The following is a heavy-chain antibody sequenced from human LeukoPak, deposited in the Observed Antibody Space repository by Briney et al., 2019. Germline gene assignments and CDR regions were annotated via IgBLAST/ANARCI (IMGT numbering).Heavy chain of an antibody. Sequence: PGGSLRLSCAASGFTFSSYAMSWVRQAPGKGLEWVSAISGSGGSTYYADSVKGRFTISRDNSKNTLYLQMNSLRAEDTAVYYCAKEGPYYYGSGSYYFDYWGQGTLVTVSS. CDR2: ISGSGGST. V-gene: IGHV3-23*01. CDR3: AKEGPYYYGSGSYYFDY. CDR1: GFTFSSYA. D-gene: IGHD3-10*01. J-gene: IGHJ4*02.